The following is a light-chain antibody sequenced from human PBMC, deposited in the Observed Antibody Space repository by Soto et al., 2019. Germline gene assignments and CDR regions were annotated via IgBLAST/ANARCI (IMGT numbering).Light chain of an antibody. CDR2: AAS. Sequence: IQLTQSPSSLSASVGDRVTITCRASQGISSNLAWYQQKPGNVPKLLIYAASTLQSGVPSRFSGSGSGTDFTLTISSLQPEDFAVYYCQHYSDWPLTFGGGTKVESK. CDR3: QHYSDWPLT. J-gene: IGKJ4*01. V-gene: IGKV1-9*01. CDR1: QGISSN.